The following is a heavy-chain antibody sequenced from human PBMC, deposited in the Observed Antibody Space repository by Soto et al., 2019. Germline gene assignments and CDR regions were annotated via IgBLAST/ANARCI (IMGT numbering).Heavy chain of an antibody. J-gene: IGHJ6*02. Sequence: QVQLQQWGAGLLKPSETLSLTCAVYGGSFSGYYWSWIRQPPGKGLEWIGEINHSGGTNYNPALKRRGTRSVETSKHQFSLKLSSVTAADTAAADCARGQVGSYVYYYSYGMDVWGQGTTVTVSS. CDR2: INHSGGT. D-gene: IGHD1-26*01. CDR1: GGSFSGYY. CDR3: ARGQVGSYVYYYSYGMDV. V-gene: IGHV4-34*01.